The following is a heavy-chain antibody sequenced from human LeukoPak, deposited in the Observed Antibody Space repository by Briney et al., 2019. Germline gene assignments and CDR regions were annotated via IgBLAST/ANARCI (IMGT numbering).Heavy chain of an antibody. D-gene: IGHD2-8*02. CDR1: GGSINNYY. Sequence: SETLSLTCTVSGGSINNYYWNWIRQAPGKGLEWIGFIYYSVISNYNPSLKSRVTISVDTSRNQFALSLTSVTTADTAVYYWARGSLVALDSWGQGTLLTVSS. CDR2: IYYSVIS. J-gene: IGHJ4*02. CDR3: ARGSLVALDS. V-gene: IGHV4-59*01.